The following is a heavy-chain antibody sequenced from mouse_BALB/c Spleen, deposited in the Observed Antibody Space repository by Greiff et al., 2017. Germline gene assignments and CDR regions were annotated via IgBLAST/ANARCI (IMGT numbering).Heavy chain of an antibody. J-gene: IGHJ4*01. CDR2: IYPGNSDT. Sequence: EVQLQQSGTVLARPGASVKMSCKASGYSFTSYWMHWVKQRPGQGLEWIGAIYPGNSDTSYNQKFKGKAKLTAVTSASTAYMELSSLTNEDSAVYYCTRAGYGNYDAMDYWGQGTSVTVSS. CDR3: TRAGYGNYDAMDY. V-gene: IGHV1-5*01. CDR1: GYSFTSYW. D-gene: IGHD2-10*02.